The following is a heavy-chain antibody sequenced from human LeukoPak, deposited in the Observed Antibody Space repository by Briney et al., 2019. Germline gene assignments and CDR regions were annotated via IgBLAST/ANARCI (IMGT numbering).Heavy chain of an antibody. CDR1: GYTFTSYP. CDR2: SNGGNGNT. D-gene: IGHD1-7*01. Sequence: AASVKVSCKASGYTFTSYPIHWVRQAPGQRLEWMGWSNGGNGNTKYSQEFQDRVTITRDTSASKAYMELSSLRSEDMAVYYCARDSTGTGLLGYWGQGTLVTVSS. J-gene: IGHJ4*02. V-gene: IGHV1-3*02. CDR3: ARDSTGTGLLGY.